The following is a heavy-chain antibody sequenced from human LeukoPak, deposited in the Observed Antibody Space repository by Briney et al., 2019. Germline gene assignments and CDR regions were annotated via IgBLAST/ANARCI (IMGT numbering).Heavy chain of an antibody. CDR1: GYTFTGYY. V-gene: IGHV1-2*02. D-gene: IGHD1-14*01. Sequence: ASVKVSCKASGYTFTGYYMHWVRQAPGQGLEWMGWINPNSNGTHYAQKFQGRVTMTRDTSISTAYMELSRLTSDDTGVYYCARGIRRPHYYMDVWGKGTTVTISS. CDR2: INPNSNGT. J-gene: IGHJ6*03. CDR3: ARGIRRPHYYMDV.